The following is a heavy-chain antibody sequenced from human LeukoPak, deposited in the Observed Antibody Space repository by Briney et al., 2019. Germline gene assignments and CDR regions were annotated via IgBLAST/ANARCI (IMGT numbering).Heavy chain of an antibody. Sequence: PGGSRRLSCAASGFTFGSYGMHWVRQAPGKGLEWVAVIWYDGSNKYYADSVKGRFTISRDNSKNTLYLQMNSLRAEDTAVYYCAMWIQVWKFDYWGQGTLVTVSS. V-gene: IGHV3-33*01. D-gene: IGHD5-18*01. CDR2: IWYDGSNK. CDR3: AMWIQVWKFDY. CDR1: GFTFGSYG. J-gene: IGHJ4*02.